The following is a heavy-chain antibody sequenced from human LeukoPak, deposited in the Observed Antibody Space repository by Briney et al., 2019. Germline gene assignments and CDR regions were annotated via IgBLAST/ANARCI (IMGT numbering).Heavy chain of an antibody. J-gene: IGHJ6*03. CDR1: GFTFTSSA. CDR3: AADVTATAAPYYYYYMDV. V-gene: IGHV1-58*01. D-gene: IGHD2/OR15-2a*01. Sequence: SVTVSCKASGFTFTSSAVQWVRQARGQRLEWIGWIVVGSGNTNYAQKFQERVTITRDMSTSTAYMELSSLRSEDTAVYYCAADVTATAAPYYYYYMDVWGKGTTVTVSS. CDR2: IVVGSGNT.